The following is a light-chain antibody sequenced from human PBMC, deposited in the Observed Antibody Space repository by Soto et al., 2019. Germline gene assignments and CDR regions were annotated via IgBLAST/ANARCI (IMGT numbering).Light chain of an antibody. CDR3: QQYNSYPWT. V-gene: IGKV1-5*03. CDR2: KAS. Sequence: DIQMTQSPSTLSASVGDRVTITCRASQSISSWLAWYQQKPWKAPKLLIYKASCLESGVPSRFSGSGSGTEFTLTISSLQPDDFATYYCQQYNSYPWTFGQGTKVEIK. CDR1: QSISSW. J-gene: IGKJ1*01.